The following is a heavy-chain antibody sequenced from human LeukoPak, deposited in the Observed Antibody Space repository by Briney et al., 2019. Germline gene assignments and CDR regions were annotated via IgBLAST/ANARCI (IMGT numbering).Heavy chain of an antibody. CDR3: ARGAARRLNWFDP. J-gene: IGHJ5*02. D-gene: IGHD6-6*01. CDR2: IIPIFGTA. Sequence: SVKVSCKASGGTFSSYAIGWVRQAPGQGLEWMGGIIPIFGTANYAQKFQGRVTITADESTSTAYMELSSLGSEDTAVYYCARGAARRLNWFDPWGQGTLVTVSS. V-gene: IGHV1-69*13. CDR1: GGTFSSYA.